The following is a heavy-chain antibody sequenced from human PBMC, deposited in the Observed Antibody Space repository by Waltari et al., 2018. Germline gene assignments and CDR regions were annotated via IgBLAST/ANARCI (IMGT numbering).Heavy chain of an antibody. Sequence: EVQLVESGGGLVQPGGSLRLSCAASGFILRDFYMSWVRQAPGKGLEWVANVKQDGSETYYLDSVKGRFTISKDDVGNSLSLQMNNWRVEDTAVYYCARDMTVSQSDGFDLWGQGTMVTVS. J-gene: IGHJ3*01. CDR3: ARDMTVSQSDGFDL. CDR2: VKQDGSET. D-gene: IGHD4-4*01. V-gene: IGHV3-7*01. CDR1: GFILRDFY.